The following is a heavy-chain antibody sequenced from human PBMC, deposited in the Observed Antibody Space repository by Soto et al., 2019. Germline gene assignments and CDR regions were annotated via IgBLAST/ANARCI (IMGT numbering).Heavy chain of an antibody. V-gene: IGHV4-34*01. CDR1: GGSFSGYY. CDR2: INHSGST. Sequence: SETLSLTCAVYGGSFSGYYWSWIRQPPGKGLEWIGGINHSGSTNYNPSLKSRVTISVDTSKNQFSLKLSSVTAADTAVYYCAAEHPAGSGWYYYWGQGTLVTVSS. J-gene: IGHJ4*02. D-gene: IGHD6-19*01. CDR3: AAEHPAGSGWYYY.